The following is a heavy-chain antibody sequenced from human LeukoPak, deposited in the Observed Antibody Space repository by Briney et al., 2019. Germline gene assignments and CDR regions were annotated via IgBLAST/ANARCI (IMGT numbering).Heavy chain of an antibody. CDR3: ARGGSYRGGIGY. CDR1: GGSISSYY. CDR2: IYYSGST. D-gene: IGHD1-26*01. V-gene: IGHV4-59*08. J-gene: IGHJ4*02. Sequence: SETLXLTCTVSGGSISSYYWNWIRQPPGKGLEWIGYIYYSGSTNYNPSLKSRVTISVDTSKNQFSLKLSSVTAADTAVYYCARGGSYRGGIGYWGQGTLVTVSS.